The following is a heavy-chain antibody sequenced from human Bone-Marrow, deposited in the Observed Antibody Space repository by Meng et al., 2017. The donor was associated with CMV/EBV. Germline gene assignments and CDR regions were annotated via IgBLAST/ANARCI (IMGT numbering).Heavy chain of an antibody. D-gene: IGHD2-2*01. J-gene: IGHJ3*02. CDR2: IIPILGIA. CDR1: GGTFSSYA. V-gene: IGHV1-69*10. CDR3: AREVGIVVVPAAPLGAFDI. Sequence: SVKVSCKSSGGTFSSYAISWVRQAPGQGLEWMGGIIPILGIANYAQKFQGRVTITADKSTSTAYMELSSLRSEDTAVYYCAREVGIVVVPAAPLGAFDIWGQGTMVTVSS.